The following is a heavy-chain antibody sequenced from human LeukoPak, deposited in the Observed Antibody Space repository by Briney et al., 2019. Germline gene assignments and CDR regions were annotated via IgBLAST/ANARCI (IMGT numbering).Heavy chain of an antibody. V-gene: IGHV3-23*01. CDR3: AKATLPAAAGTGPPDY. D-gene: IGHD6-13*01. J-gene: IGHJ4*02. CDR1: GFTFSSYA. Sequence: PGGSLRLSCAASGFTFSSYAMSWVRQAPGKGLEWVSAISGSGGSTYYADSVKGRFTISRDNSKNTLYLQMNSLRAEDTALYYCAKATLPAAAGTGPPDYWGQGTLVTVSS. CDR2: ISGSGGST.